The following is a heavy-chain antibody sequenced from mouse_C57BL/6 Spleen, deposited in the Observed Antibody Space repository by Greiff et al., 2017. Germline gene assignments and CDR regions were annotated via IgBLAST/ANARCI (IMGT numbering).Heavy chain of an antibody. J-gene: IGHJ2*01. V-gene: IGHV1-43*01. CDR1: GYSFTGYY. CDR3: ARPYYGSSWDY. CDR2: INPSTGGT. Sequence: EVQLQQSGPELVKPGASVKISCKASGYSFTGYYMHWVKQSSEKSLEWIGEINPSTGGTSYNQKFKGKATLTVDKSSSTAYMQLKSLTSEDSAVYYCARPYYGSSWDYWGQGTTLTVSS. D-gene: IGHD1-1*01.